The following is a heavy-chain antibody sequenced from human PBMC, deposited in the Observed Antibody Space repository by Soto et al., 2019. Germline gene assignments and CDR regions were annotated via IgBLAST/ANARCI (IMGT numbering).Heavy chain of an antibody. Sequence: PSETLSLTCAISGVPITWGDYSWNWIRQPPGKGLEWIGYIFHGGSTYYNPSLRSRVTISVDRSRTQFSLKMSSVTAADTAVYYCARGRVVVLAAVMFNCLDPWGQGALVTVSS. J-gene: IGHJ5*02. D-gene: IGHD2-2*01. CDR2: IFHGGST. CDR1: GVPITWGDYS. CDR3: ARGRVVVLAAVMFNCLDP. V-gene: IGHV4-30-2*01.